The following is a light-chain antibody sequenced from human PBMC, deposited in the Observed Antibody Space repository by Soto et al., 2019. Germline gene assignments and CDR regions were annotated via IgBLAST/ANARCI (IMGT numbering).Light chain of an antibody. V-gene: IGKV4-1*01. J-gene: IGKJ1*01. CDR3: QQYYSTPET. CDR2: WAS. Sequence: DIVMTQSPDSLAVSLGERATINCKSSQSISYTPNNKTYLAWYQQHPGQPPKLLIYWASIRESGVPDRFSGSGSGTDFTLTITSLQAEDVAVYYCQQYYSTPETFGQGTKVEI. CDR1: QSISYTPNNKTY.